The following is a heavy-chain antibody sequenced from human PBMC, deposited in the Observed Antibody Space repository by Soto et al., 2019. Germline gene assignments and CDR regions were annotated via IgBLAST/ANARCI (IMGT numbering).Heavy chain of an antibody. CDR1: GFTFSSYG. J-gene: IGHJ4*02. CDR2: IWYDGSNK. D-gene: IGHD6-13*01. CDR3: ARGKSSSWPSYLDY. Sequence: QVQLVESGGGVVQPGRSLRLSCAASGFTFSSYGMHWVRQAPGKGLEWVAVIWYDGSNKYYADSVKGRFTISRDNSKNTLYLQMNSLRAEDTAVYYCARGKSSSWPSYLDYWGQGTLVTVSS. V-gene: IGHV3-33*01.